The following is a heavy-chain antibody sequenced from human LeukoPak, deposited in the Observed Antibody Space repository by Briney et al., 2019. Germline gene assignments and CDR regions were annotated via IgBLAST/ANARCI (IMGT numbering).Heavy chain of an antibody. Sequence: GESLKISCKGSGYSFTSYWIGWVRQMPGKSLEWMGIIYPGDSDTRYSPSFQGQVTISADKSISTAYLQWSSLKASDTAMYYCARTRGYDSSGYYPLDYWGQGTLVTVSS. CDR2: IYPGDSDT. CDR3: ARTRGYDSSGYYPLDY. CDR1: GYSFTSYW. D-gene: IGHD3-22*01. J-gene: IGHJ4*02. V-gene: IGHV5-51*01.